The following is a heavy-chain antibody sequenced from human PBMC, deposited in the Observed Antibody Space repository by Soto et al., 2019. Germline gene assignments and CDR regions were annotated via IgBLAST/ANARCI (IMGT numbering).Heavy chain of an antibody. V-gene: IGHV1-69*12. CDR2: IIPIFGTA. J-gene: IGHJ6*02. CDR1: GGTFSSYA. Sequence: QVQLVQSGAEVKKPGSSVKVSCKASGGTFSSYAISWVRQAPGQGLEWMGGIIPIFGTANYAQKFQGRVTITADESTSTADMELSSLRSEDTAVYYCARVPALYCLSTSCPPSDYGMDVWGQGTTVTVSS. D-gene: IGHD2-2*01. CDR3: ARVPALYCLSTSCPPSDYGMDV.